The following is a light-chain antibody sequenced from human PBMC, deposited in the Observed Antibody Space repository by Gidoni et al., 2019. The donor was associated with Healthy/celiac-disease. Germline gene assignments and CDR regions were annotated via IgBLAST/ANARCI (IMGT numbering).Light chain of an antibody. V-gene: IGKV1-33*01. J-gene: IGKJ3*01. CDR2: DAS. Sequence: DIQMTQSPSSLSASVGDRVTITCQPSQDISNYLNWYQQKPGNAPKLLIYDASNLETGVPERFSGSGSGTDFTFTISSLQPEDIATYYCQQYDNLLGAFGPGTKVDIK. CDR3: QQYDNLLGA. CDR1: QDISNY.